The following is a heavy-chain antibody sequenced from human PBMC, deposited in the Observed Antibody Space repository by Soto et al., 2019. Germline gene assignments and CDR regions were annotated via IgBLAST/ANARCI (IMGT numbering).Heavy chain of an antibody. CDR3: ARDRLRAYDSSGFYS. CDR2: INTYNGNR. CDR1: GYSFSSYG. J-gene: IGHJ4*02. V-gene: IGHV1-18*01. D-gene: IGHD3-22*01. Sequence: QVQLVQSGAELRKPGASVKVSCKASGYSFSSYGINWVRQAPGQGLEWMGWINTYNGNRNYAQKFEDRVTMTTATSTNTVYMELRSLKSDDTAIYYGARDRLRAYDSSGFYSWGQGTLVTVSS.